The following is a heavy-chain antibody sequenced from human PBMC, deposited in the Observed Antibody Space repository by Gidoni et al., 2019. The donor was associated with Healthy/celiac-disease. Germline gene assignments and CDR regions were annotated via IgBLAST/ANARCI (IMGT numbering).Heavy chain of an antibody. CDR3: AHRFPYCGGDCYSPDFDY. V-gene: IGHV2-5*01. J-gene: IGHJ4*02. CDR2: IFWNGDK. Sequence: QITLKESGPTLVKPTQTLTLTCTFSGFSLSTSGVGVGWIRQPPGKAREWLALIFWNGDKGYSPSLKSRLTITKDTTKNQVVLTMPNMDPVDTATYYCAHRFPYCGGDCYSPDFDYWGQGTLVTVSS. CDR1: GFSLSTSGVG. D-gene: IGHD2-21*02.